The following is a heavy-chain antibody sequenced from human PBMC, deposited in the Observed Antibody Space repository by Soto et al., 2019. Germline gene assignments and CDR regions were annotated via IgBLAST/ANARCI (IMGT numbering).Heavy chain of an antibody. J-gene: IGHJ4*02. Sequence: LRLSCVTSGSTFSTFAMAWVRQAPGKGLEWVSSISGSTAYIYYADSVKGRFTISRDNAKNSLYLQMSSLRAEDTAVYYCARPATYCSGGTCYDSWGQGTLVTVSS. CDR2: ISGSTAYI. D-gene: IGHD2-15*01. CDR3: ARPATYCSGGTCYDS. CDR1: GSTFSTFA. V-gene: IGHV3-21*01.